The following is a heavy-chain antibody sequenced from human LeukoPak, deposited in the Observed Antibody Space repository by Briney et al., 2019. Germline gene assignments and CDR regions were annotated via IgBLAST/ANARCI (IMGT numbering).Heavy chain of an antibody. CDR3: ARAVITMVRGVISWFDP. J-gene: IGHJ5*02. Sequence: SETLSLTCTVSGGSISSYYWSWIRQPPGKGLEWIGYIYYSGSTNYNPSLKSRVTISVDTSKNQFSLKLSSVTAADTAVYYCARAVITMVRGVISWFDPWGQGTLVTVSS. D-gene: IGHD3-10*01. V-gene: IGHV4-59*08. CDR2: IYYSGST. CDR1: GGSISSYY.